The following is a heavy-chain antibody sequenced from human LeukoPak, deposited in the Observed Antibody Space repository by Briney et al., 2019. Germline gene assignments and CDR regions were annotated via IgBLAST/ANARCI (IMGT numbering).Heavy chain of an antibody. CDR2: IKQGGSEK. CDR1: GFTFSSYS. J-gene: IGHJ4*02. CDR3: ARDAYRDRYFDF. Sequence: PGGSLRLSCAASGFTFSSYSMSWVRQAPGKGLEWVANIKQGGSEKYYVDSVKGRFTISRDSAKNSVYLQMNSLRAEDTAVYYCARDAYRDRYFDFWGQGSLVTVSS. D-gene: IGHD4-11*01. V-gene: IGHV3-7*01.